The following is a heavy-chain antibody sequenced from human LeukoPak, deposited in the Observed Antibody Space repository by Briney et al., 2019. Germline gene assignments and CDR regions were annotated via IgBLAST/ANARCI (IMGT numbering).Heavy chain of an antibody. CDR3: ARESGGFLEWLSYYYYYMDV. CDR1: GFTFSNYW. D-gene: IGHD3-3*01. Sequence: GGSLRLSCAASGFTFSNYWMNWVRQAPGKGLEWVANINQDGSEKYYVDSVKGRFTISRDNAKNSLYLQMNSLRAEDTAVYYCARESGGFLEWLSYYYYYMDVWGKGTTVTVSS. J-gene: IGHJ6*03. V-gene: IGHV3-7*01. CDR2: INQDGSEK.